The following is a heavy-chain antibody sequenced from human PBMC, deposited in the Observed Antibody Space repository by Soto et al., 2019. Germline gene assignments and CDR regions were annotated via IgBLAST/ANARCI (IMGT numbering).Heavy chain of an antibody. Sequence: GASVKVSCKSSGGSFSSYPISWVRQAPGQGLEWIGGIIPIFDTPNYAQRFQGRVTITADESTNTVYMELTSLGSDDTAVYYCARDMRAASEAGSFLSWGQGTLVTVSS. V-gene: IGHV1-69*13. CDR1: GGSFSSYP. J-gene: IGHJ5*02. CDR3: ARDMRAASEAGSFLS. CDR2: IIPIFDTP. D-gene: IGHD6-19*01.